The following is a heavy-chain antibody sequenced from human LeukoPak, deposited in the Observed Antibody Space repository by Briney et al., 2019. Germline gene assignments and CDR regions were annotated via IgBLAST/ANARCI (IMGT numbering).Heavy chain of an antibody. D-gene: IGHD3-10*01. J-gene: IGHJ5*02. CDR3: ARLGLGPRSSGDNP. Sequence: SVKVSCKASGFTFTNYGYSWVRQAPGQGLEWMGGIIPIFGTANYAQKFRGRVTITADESTSTAYMELSSLRSEDTAVYYCARLGLGPRSSGDNPWGQGTLVTVSS. CDR1: GFTFTNYG. V-gene: IGHV1-69*13. CDR2: IIPIFGTA.